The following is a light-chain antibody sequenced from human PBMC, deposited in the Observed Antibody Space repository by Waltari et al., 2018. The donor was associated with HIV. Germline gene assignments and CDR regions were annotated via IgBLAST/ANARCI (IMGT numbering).Light chain of an antibody. CDR1: QTVSNK. J-gene: IGKJ3*01. CDR3: QQSYSTPLT. V-gene: IGKV1-39*01. CDR2: DGS. Sequence: DIQMTQSPSPLSASVGDSVTITCRASQTVSNKVNWYQQKPGKAPQLLIYDGSNLESGVPSRFSGGGSGTDFTLTITSLQPDDFVTYFCQQSYSTPLTFGPGTKLDSK.